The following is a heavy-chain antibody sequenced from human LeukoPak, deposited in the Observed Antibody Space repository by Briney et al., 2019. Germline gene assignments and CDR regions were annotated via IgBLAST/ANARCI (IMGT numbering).Heavy chain of an antibody. V-gene: IGHV3-48*04. Sequence: GGSLRLSCAASGFTFSSYRMNWVRQAPGKGLEWVSHISSSSTTIYYADSVKGRFTISRDNTKNSLYLQMNSLRAEDTAVFYCARDQYDTWSRRGNFDSWGQGTLVIVSS. CDR2: ISSSSTTI. D-gene: IGHD3-3*01. J-gene: IGHJ4*02. CDR1: GFTFSSYR. CDR3: ARDQYDTWSRRGNFDS.